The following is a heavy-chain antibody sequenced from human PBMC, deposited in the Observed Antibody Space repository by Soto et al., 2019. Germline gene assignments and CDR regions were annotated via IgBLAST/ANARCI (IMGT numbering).Heavy chain of an antibody. CDR2: VSADESIK. Sequence: QVQLVESGGGVVQPGRSLRLSCAASGFSFSTYVMHWVRQAPGKGLEWMAVVSADESIKNYADSVKGRFTISRDNSKNTRNLQMNSLRDEDTAVYYCAREDESSGYAGTFQHWGQGTLVTVSS. CDR1: GFSFSTYV. D-gene: IGHD3-22*01. CDR3: AREDESSGYAGTFQH. V-gene: IGHV3-30-3*01. J-gene: IGHJ1*01.